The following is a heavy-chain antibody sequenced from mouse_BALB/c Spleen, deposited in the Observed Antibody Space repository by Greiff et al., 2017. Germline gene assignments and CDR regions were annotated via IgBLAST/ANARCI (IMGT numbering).Heavy chain of an antibody. CDR2: FYPGSGSI. V-gene: IGHV1-62-2*01. J-gene: IGHJ1*01. D-gene: IGHD2-3*01. Sequence: VQLQQSGAGLVKPGASVKLSCKASGYTFTEYIIHWVKQRSGQGLEWIGWFYPGSGSIKYNEKFKDKATLTADKSSSTVYMELSRLTSEDSAVYFCARHEAYDGYSVWYFDVWGAGTTVTVSS. CDR3: ARHEAYDGYSVWYFDV. CDR1: GYTFTEYI.